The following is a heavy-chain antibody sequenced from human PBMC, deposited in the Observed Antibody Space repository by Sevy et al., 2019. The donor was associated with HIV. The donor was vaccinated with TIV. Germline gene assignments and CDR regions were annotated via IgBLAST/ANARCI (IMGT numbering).Heavy chain of an antibody. J-gene: IGHJ4*02. CDR3: ARGRGGYSGYDYFDY. D-gene: IGHD5-12*01. CDR1: GFSFSTYW. V-gene: IGHV3-21*01. CDR2: ISSSSSYI. Sequence: GGSLRLSCAASGFSFSTYWMHWVRQAPGKGLEWVSSISSSSSYIYYADSVKGRFTISRDNAKNSLYLQMNSLRAEDTAVYYCARGRGGYSGYDYFDYWGQGTLVTVSS.